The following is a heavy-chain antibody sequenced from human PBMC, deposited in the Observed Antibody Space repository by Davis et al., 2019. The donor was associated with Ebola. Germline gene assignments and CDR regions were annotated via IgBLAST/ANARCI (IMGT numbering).Heavy chain of an antibody. D-gene: IGHD3-3*01. J-gene: IGHJ5*02. V-gene: IGHV4-30-2*02. CDR2: IYHSGST. Sequence: MPSETLSLTCAVSGGSISSGGYSWSWIRQPPGKGLEWIGYIYHSGSTYYNPSLKSRVTISVDTSKNQFSLKLSSVTAADTAVYYCARANDFWSGTNWFDPWGQGTLVTVSS. CDR3: ARANDFWSGTNWFDP. CDR1: GGSISSGGYS.